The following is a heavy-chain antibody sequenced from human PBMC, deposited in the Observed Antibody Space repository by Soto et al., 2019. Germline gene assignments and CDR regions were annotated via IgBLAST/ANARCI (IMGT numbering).Heavy chain of an antibody. CDR2: ISSNGGST. Sequence: EVQLVESGGGLVQPGGSLRLSCAASGFTFSSYAMHWVRQAPGKGLEYVSAISSNGGSTYYANSVKGRFTISRDNSKNTLYLKMGSLRAENMAVYYGARDLGGGDLLYYYYGMDVWGQGTTVTVSS. D-gene: IGHD3-10*01. V-gene: IGHV3-64*01. CDR1: GFTFSSYA. J-gene: IGHJ6*02. CDR3: ARDLGGGDLLYYYYGMDV.